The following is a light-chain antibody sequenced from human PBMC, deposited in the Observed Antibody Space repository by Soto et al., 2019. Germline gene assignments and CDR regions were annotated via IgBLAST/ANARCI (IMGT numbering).Light chain of an antibody. CDR3: QQYNDWPRT. CDR2: GSS. V-gene: IGKV2-30*01. Sequence: DVVMTQSPLSLPVTLGQPASISCRSSQSLVYSDVNTYLAWYQRRPGQAPRLLIYGSSTRATGVPPRFSGSASGTEFTLTISSLQSEDFGVYYCQQYNDWPRTFAQVTRLEIK. J-gene: IGKJ5*01. CDR1: QSLVYSDVNTY.